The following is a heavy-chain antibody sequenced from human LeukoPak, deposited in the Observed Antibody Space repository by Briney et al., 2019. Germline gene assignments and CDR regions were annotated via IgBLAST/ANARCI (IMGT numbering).Heavy chain of an antibody. Sequence: PGGSLRLSCAASGFTFASYDMHWVRQAPGKGLEWVALIWFDGSNTYYADSVRGRFTISRDNSKNTLYLQMTSLRAEDTAVYYCAKNSGWFRFDSWGQGTLVTVSS. CDR1: GFTFASYD. CDR3: AKNSGWFRFDS. V-gene: IGHV3-33*06. D-gene: IGHD6-13*01. CDR2: IWFDGSNT. J-gene: IGHJ4*02.